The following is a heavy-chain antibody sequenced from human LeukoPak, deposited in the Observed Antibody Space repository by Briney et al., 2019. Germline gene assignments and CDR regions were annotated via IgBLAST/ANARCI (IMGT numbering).Heavy chain of an antibody. V-gene: IGHV3-23*01. Sequence: GGSLRLSCAASGFTFSSYAMSWVRQAPGKGLEWVSGISGSGHRTYYADSVKGRFTISRDNSKNTLYLQMNSLRAEDTAVYYCAKNIFDYGDYYAFHIWGQGTMVTVSS. D-gene: IGHD4-17*01. CDR1: GFTFSSYA. CDR3: AKNIFDYGDYYAFHI. J-gene: IGHJ3*02. CDR2: ISGSGHRT.